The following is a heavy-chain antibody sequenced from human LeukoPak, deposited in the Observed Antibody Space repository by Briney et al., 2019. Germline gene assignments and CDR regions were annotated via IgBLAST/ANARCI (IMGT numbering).Heavy chain of an antibody. CDR1: GGTFSSYA. Sequence: SVTVSCKASGGTFSSYAISWVRQAPGQGLEWMGGIIPIFGTANHAQKFQGRVTITADESTSTAYMELSSLRSEDTAVYYCASIRGYSGYDNYFDYWGQGTLVTVSS. V-gene: IGHV1-69*13. CDR3: ASIRGYSGYDNYFDY. D-gene: IGHD5-12*01. J-gene: IGHJ4*02. CDR2: IIPIFGTA.